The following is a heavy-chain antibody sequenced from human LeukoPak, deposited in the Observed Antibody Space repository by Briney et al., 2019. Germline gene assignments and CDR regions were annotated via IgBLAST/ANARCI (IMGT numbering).Heavy chain of an antibody. V-gene: IGHV3-74*01. CDR3: FPWTGLVLVDA. CDR1: GFTFSAYW. D-gene: IGHD3/OR15-3a*01. Sequence: GGSLRLSCEGCGFTFSAYWMHWVRQAPGKGLLWVSTINRDGSGTNYADSVKGRFTISRDNAKNTLYLQMNSLRPEDTAVYYCFPWTGLVLVDAWGKGTTVTVSS. CDR2: INRDGSGT. J-gene: IGHJ6*04.